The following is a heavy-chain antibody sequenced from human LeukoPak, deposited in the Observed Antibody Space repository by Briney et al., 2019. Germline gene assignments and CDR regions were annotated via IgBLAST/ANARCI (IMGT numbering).Heavy chain of an antibody. CDR2: IIPILGIA. Sequence: SVKVSCKASGGTFSSYAISWVRQAPGQGLEWMGRIIPILGIANYAQKFQGRVTITADKSTSTAYMELSSLRSEDTAVYYCARTGYCSGGSCYSRADYWGQGTLVTVSS. CDR1: GGTFSSYA. CDR3: ARTGYCSGGSCYSRADY. J-gene: IGHJ4*02. D-gene: IGHD2-15*01. V-gene: IGHV1-69*04.